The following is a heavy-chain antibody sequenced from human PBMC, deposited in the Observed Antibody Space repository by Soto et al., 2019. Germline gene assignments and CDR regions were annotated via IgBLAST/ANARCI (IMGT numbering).Heavy chain of an antibody. J-gene: IGHJ6*02. CDR3: ARDGGYGDSTELGYYYGMDV. CDR2: IDPSDSYT. Sequence: HGESLKISCKGSGYSFTSYWISWVRQMPGKGLEWMGRIDPSDSYTNYSPSFQGHVTISADKSISTAYLQWSSLRSEDTAVYYCARDGGYGDSTELGYYYGMDVWGQGTTVTVSS. V-gene: IGHV5-10-1*01. D-gene: IGHD4-17*01. CDR1: GYSFTSYW.